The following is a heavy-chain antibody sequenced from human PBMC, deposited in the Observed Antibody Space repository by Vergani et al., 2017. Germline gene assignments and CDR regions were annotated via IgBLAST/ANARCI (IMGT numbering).Heavy chain of an antibody. V-gene: IGHV4-4*07. J-gene: IGHJ4*02. CDR3: ARGSDYDSHFDS. CDR1: GGSISSYY. CDR2: IYTSGST. D-gene: IGHD3-16*01. Sequence: QVQLQESGPGLVKPSETLSLTCTVSGGSISSYYWSWIRQPAGKGLEWIGRIYTSGSTNYNPSLKSRVTISVDTSKNQCSLKVNSVTAADTAVYYCARGSDYDSHFDSWGQGTLVTVSS.